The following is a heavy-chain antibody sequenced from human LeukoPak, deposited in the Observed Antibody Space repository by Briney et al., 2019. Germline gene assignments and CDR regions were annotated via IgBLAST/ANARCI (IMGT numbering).Heavy chain of an antibody. CDR3: ARGLTVTTSDDY. J-gene: IGHJ4*02. CDR2: INHSGST. V-gene: IGHV4-34*01. CDR1: GGSFSGYY. D-gene: IGHD4-17*01. Sequence: SETLSLTCAVYGGSFSGYYWSWIRQPPGKGLEWIGEINHSGSTNYNPSLKSRVTISVDTSKNQFSLKLSPVTAADTAVYYCARGLTVTTSDDYWGQGTLVTVSS.